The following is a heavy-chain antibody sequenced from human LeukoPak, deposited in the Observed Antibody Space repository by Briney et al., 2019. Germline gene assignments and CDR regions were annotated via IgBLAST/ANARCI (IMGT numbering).Heavy chain of an antibody. D-gene: IGHD2-2*01. CDR2: INPNSGGT. CDR3: AREVRSTSCHFDY. Sequence: ASVKVSCKASGYTFTGYYMHWVRQAPGQGLEWMGRINPNSGGTNYAQKFQGRVTMTRDTSISTAYMELSRLRSDDTAVYYCAREVRSTSCHFDYWGQGTPVTVSS. J-gene: IGHJ4*02. CDR1: GYTFTGYY. V-gene: IGHV1-2*06.